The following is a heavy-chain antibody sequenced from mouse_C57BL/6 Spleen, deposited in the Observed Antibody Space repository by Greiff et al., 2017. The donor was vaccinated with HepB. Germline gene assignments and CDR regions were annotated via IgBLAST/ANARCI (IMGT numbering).Heavy chain of an antibody. CDR1: GFTFSSYA. CDR3: TRDGYLHYFDY. CDR2: ISSGGDYI. D-gene: IGHD2-3*01. Sequence: EVKLMESGEGLVKPGGSLKLSCAASGFTFSSYAMSWVRQTPEKRLEWVAYISSGGDYIDYADTVKGRFTISRDNARNTLYLQMSSLKSEDTAMYYCTRDGYLHYFDYWGQGTTLTVSS. V-gene: IGHV5-9-1*02. J-gene: IGHJ2*01.